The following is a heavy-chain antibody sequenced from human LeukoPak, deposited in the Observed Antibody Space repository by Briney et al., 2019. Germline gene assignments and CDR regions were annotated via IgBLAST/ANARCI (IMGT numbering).Heavy chain of an antibody. CDR2: IYTSGST. Sequence: SETLSLTCTVSGGSISSYYWSWIRQPPGKGLEWIGYIYTSGSTNYNPSLKSRVTISVDTSKNQFSLKLSSVTAADTAVYYCARLRNREGVVPAFDYWGQGTLVTVSS. J-gene: IGHJ4*02. CDR3: ARLRNREGVVPAFDY. V-gene: IGHV4-4*09. D-gene: IGHD2-2*01. CDR1: GGSISSYY.